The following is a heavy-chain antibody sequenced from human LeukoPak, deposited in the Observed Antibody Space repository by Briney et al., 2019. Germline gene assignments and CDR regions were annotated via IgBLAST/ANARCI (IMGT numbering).Heavy chain of an antibody. CDR1: GGSISSYY. Sequence: TPSETLSLTCTVSGGSISSYYWSWIRQPPGKGLEWIGYIYYSGSTNYNPSLKSRVTMFVDMSKNQFSLRLSSVTAADTAVYYCARHRAYSSSSPFDYWGQGTLVTVSS. CDR2: IYYSGST. V-gene: IGHV4-59*08. CDR3: ARHRAYSSSSPFDY. J-gene: IGHJ4*02. D-gene: IGHD6-6*01.